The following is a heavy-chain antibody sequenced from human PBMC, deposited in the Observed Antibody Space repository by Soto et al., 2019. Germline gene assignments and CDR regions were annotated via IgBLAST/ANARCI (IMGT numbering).Heavy chain of an antibody. CDR3: ARDRGYYYDSSGQLGYWFDP. Sequence: GASVKVSCKASGYTFTSYGISWVRQAPGQGLEWMGWISAYNGNTNYAQKLQGRVTMTTDTSTSTAYMELRSLRSDDTAVYYCARDRGYYYDSSGQLGYWFDPRRQGTLVTVSS. D-gene: IGHD3-22*01. J-gene: IGHJ5*02. CDR1: GYTFTSYG. CDR2: ISAYNGNT. V-gene: IGHV1-18*01.